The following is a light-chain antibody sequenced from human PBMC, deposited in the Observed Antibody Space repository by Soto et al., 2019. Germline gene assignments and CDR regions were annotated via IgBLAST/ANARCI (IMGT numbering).Light chain of an antibody. CDR2: GAT. V-gene: IGKV1-5*01. Sequence: DIRMTQSPSTLSASVGDRVTIACRASQSIDSWLAWYQQKPGKAPKLLIYGATSFETGVPSRFSASGSRKDFALNISSLQPGDFATYCCQHYNSYGTFGQGTKVEI. CDR1: QSIDSW. CDR3: QHYNSYGT. J-gene: IGKJ1*01.